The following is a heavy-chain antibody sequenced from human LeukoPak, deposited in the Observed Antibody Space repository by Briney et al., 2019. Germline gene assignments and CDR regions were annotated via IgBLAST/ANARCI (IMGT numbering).Heavy chain of an antibody. Sequence: GGSLRLSCAASGFTFSDYYMSWIRQAPGKGLERVSYISSSGSTIYYADSVKGRFTISRDNAKNSLYLQMNSLRAEDTAVYYCARDGEWLRYGYYYGMDVWGQGTTVTVSS. CDR2: ISSSGSTI. CDR1: GFTFSDYY. D-gene: IGHD5-12*01. CDR3: ARDGEWLRYGYYYGMDV. J-gene: IGHJ6*02. V-gene: IGHV3-11*01.